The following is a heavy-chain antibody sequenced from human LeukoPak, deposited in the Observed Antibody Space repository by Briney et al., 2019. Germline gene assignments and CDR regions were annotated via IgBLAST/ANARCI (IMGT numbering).Heavy chain of an antibody. D-gene: IGHD1-7*01. J-gene: IGHJ4*02. V-gene: IGHV4-34*01. Sequence: SETLSLTCAVYGGSFSGYYWSWIRQPPGKGLEWIGEINHSGSTNYNPSLKSRVTISVDTSKNQFSLKLSSVTAADTAVYYCARGNPGITGTTFGLSQDLAGDYFDYWGQGTLVTVSS. CDR2: INHSGST. CDR3: ARGNPGITGTTFGLSQDLAGDYFDY. CDR1: GGSFSGYY.